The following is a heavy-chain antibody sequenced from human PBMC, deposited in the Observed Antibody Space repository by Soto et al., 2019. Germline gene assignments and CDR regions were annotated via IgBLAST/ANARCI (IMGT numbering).Heavy chain of an antibody. CDR2: ILYDGSNK. V-gene: IGHV3-30*18. CDR1: GFTFSSFG. CDR3: AKPTVPFGRTVVAGPFDN. D-gene: IGHD6-19*01. Sequence: PGGSLRLSCAASGFTFSSFGMHWVRQAPGKGLEWVAVILYDGSNKYYADSVKGRFTISRDNSKNTLYLQMNSLRAEDPAVFYCAKPTVPFGRTVVAGPFDNWGQGTLVTVSS. J-gene: IGHJ4*02.